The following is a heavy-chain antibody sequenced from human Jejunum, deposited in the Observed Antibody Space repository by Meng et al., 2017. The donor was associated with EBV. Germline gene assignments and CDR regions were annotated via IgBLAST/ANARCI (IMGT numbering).Heavy chain of an antibody. Sequence: VLRVQFGGGGMKPGASMKGSCKASGFTFTSYDINWVRQATGQGLEWMGWMNPNSGNTGYAQKFQGRVTMTRNTSISTAYMELSSLRSEDTAVYYCARGASYGSALPWGQGTLVTVSS. CDR1: GFTFTSYD. CDR3: ARGASYGSALP. CDR2: MNPNSGNT. D-gene: IGHD5-18*01. V-gene: IGHV1-8*01. J-gene: IGHJ5*02.